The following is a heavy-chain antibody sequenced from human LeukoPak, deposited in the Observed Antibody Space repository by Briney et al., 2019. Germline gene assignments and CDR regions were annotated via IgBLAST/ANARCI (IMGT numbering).Heavy chain of an antibody. CDR1: GGSFSGYY. D-gene: IGHD4-17*01. J-gene: IGHJ3*02. CDR2: INHSGST. V-gene: IGHV4-34*01. Sequence: PSETLSLTCAVYGGSFSGYYWSWIRQPPGKGLEWIGEINHSGSTNYNPSLKSRVTISVDTSKNQFSLKLSSVTAADTAVYYCARRLGDYVYAFDIWGQGTMVTVSS. CDR3: ARRLGDYVYAFDI.